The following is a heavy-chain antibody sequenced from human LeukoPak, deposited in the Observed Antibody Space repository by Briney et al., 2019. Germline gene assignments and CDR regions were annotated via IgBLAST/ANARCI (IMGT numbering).Heavy chain of an antibody. V-gene: IGHV4-59*01. D-gene: IGHD2-15*01. CDR1: GGSIRSYY. Sequence: SETLSLICTVSGGSIRSYYWSWIRQPPGRGLEWIGYISDSGSTNYNSTLKSRVTISVDTSKNQFSLKLSSVTAADTAVCYCARGYCGGGTCYRTFFAQWGQGTLVTVSS. CDR2: ISDSGST. CDR3: ARGYCGGGTCYRTFFAQ. J-gene: IGHJ4*02.